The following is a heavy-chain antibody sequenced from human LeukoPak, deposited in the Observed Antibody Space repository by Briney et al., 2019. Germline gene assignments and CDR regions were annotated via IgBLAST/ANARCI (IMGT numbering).Heavy chain of an antibody. V-gene: IGHV4-34*01. CDR1: GGSFSGYY. CDR3: ASFLSVGSYYWFDP. D-gene: IGHD1-26*01. J-gene: IGHJ5*02. Sequence: SETLSLTCAVYGGSFSGYYWSWIRQPPGKGLEWIGEINHSGSTNYNPSLKSRVTISVDTSKNQFSLKLSSVTAADTAVYYCASFLSVGSYYWFDPWGQGTLVTVSS. CDR2: INHSGST.